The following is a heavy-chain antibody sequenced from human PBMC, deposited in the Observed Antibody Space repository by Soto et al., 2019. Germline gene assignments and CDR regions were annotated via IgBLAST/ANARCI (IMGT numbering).Heavy chain of an antibody. CDR3: ARDRIAGNFAY. V-gene: IGHV1-69*01. Sequence: QVQLGQSGAEVKTPGSSVKVAGKASGSTFSSYASSWVRQAPGQGLEWMGGIIPIFGTANYAQKVQGRVTITADESTRTAYMELSSLRSEDTAVYYCARDRIAGNFAYCVQGTLVTVSS. J-gene: IGHJ4*02. D-gene: IGHD6-13*01. CDR2: IIPIFGTA. CDR1: GSTFSSYA.